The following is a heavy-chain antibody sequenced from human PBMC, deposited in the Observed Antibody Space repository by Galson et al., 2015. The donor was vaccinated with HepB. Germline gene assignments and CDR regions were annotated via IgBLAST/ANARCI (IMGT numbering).Heavy chain of an antibody. CDR3: ARGGGSSWYVSWFDP. CDR1: GYTFTGYY. J-gene: IGHJ5*02. CDR2: INPNSGGT. V-gene: IGHV1-2*02. Sequence: SVKVSCKASGYTFTGYYMHWVRQAPGQGLEWMGWINPNSGGTNYAQKFQGRVTMTRDTSISTAYMELSRLRSDDTAVYYCARGGGSSWYVSWFDPWGQGTLVTVSS. D-gene: IGHD6-13*01.